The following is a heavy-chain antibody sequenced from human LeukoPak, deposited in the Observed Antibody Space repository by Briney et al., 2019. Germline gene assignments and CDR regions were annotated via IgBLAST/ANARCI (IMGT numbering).Heavy chain of an antibody. V-gene: IGHV3-23*01. CDR3: AKDRSGWGLLERFDY. J-gene: IGHJ4*02. CDR2: ISGSGGST. Sequence: GGSLRLSCAASGFTFSSYAMSWVRQAPGKGLEWVSAISGSGGSTYYADSVKGRFTISRDNSKNTLYLQMNSLRAEDTAVYYCAKDRSGWGLLERFDYWGQGTLVTVSS. CDR1: GFTFSSYA. D-gene: IGHD1-26*01.